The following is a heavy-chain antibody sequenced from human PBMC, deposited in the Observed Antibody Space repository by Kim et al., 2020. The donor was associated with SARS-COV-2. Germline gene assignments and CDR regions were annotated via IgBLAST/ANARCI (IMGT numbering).Heavy chain of an antibody. CDR3: AIRSIAAAGPDIYYYYGMDV. Sequence: SETLSLTCTVSGGSISSSSYYWGWIRQPPGKGLEWIGSIYYSGSTYYNPSLKSRVTISVDTSKNQFSLKLSSVTAADTAVYYCAIRSIAAAGPDIYYYYGMDVWGQGTTVTVSS. D-gene: IGHD6-13*01. CDR1: GGSISSSSYY. J-gene: IGHJ6*02. V-gene: IGHV4-39*01. CDR2: IYYSGST.